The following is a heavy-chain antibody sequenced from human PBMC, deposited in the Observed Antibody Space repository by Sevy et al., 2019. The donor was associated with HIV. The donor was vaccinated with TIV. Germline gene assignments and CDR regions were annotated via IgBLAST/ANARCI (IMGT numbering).Heavy chain of an antibody. CDR3: ARGATVSPYFDY. D-gene: IGHD4-4*01. J-gene: IGHJ4*02. CDR1: GFTFSSYE. V-gene: IGHV3-48*03. Sequence: GGSLRLSCAASGFTFSSYEMNWVRQAPGKGLEWVSYISGSGSTIYYADSVKGRFTISRDNAKNSLYLQMNSLRAEDTAVYYCARGATVSPYFDYWGQGTLVTVSS. CDR2: ISGSGSTI.